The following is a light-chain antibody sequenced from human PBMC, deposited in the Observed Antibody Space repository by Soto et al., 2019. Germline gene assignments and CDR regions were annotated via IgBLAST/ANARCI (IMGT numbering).Light chain of an antibody. Sequence: DVHLTQSPSTFSASLGDPVTIPPRASQTHIAYLAWYQQKAGTAPKLLSYDTSSLETWVRSRFSGSRSATHFTLTISRLQPEDFATYYCQYYSDYAWTFGQGTKVDIK. CDR2: DTS. J-gene: IGKJ1*01. CDR3: QYYSDYAWT. CDR1: QTHIAY. V-gene: IGKV1-5*01.